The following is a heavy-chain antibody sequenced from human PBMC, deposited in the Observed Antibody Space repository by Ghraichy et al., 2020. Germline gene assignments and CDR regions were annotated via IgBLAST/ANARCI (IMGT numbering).Heavy chain of an antibody. CDR2: IFSGGST. CDR3: ARAGAEWFDYNDRYNYYAMDG. V-gene: IGHV3-66*01. D-gene: IGHD3-10*01. CDR1: GFTVSSNY. J-gene: IGHJ6*02. Sequence: GGSLRLSCAASGFTVSSNYMSWVRQAPGKGLDWVTVIFSGGSTYYADSVRGRFAISRDKSKNTVYLQMNSLRAEDTAVYYCARAGAEWFDYNDRYNYYAMDGWGLGNTV.